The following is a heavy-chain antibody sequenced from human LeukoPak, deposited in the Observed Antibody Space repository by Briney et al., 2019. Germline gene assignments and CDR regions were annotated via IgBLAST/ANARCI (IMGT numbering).Heavy chain of an antibody. CDR1: GYTFTSKY. CDR3: ARDGAVAGVWFDY. D-gene: IGHD6-19*01. J-gene: IGHJ4*02. CDR2: INPSGGAT. Sequence: ASVRVSCKTSGYTFTSKYINWVRQAPGEGLEWMRVINPSGGATTYEQKFQGRVLMTGDSSTSTAYLVLNSLTSEDTAVYYCARDGAVAGVWFDYWGQGTLVSVSS. V-gene: IGHV1-46*01.